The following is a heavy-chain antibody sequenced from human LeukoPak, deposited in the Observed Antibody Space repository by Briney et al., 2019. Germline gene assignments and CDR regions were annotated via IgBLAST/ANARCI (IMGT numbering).Heavy chain of an antibody. CDR1: GFTFTDYY. CDR3: ARDEAADGTNALDV. J-gene: IGHJ3*01. D-gene: IGHD6-13*01. V-gene: IGHV1-2*02. Sequence: GASVKVSCKASGFTFTDYYMHWVRQAPGQGLEWMGYIYPKSRDTNYEQNFQGRVTMTSDTSMSTVYMELTGLRSDDTAVYYCARDEAADGTNALDVWGQGTMVTASS. CDR2: IYPKSRDT.